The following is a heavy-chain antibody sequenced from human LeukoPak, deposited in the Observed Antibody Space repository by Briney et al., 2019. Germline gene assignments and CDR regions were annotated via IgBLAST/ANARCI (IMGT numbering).Heavy chain of an antibody. CDR3: ARDHRSGYDSRWFDP. V-gene: IGHV3-21*01. Sequence: GGSLRLSCAASGFTFSSHSMNWVRQAPGKGLEWVSSISSSSYIYYADSVKGRFTISGDNAKNSLYLQMNSLRAEDTAVYYCARDHRSGYDSRWFDPWGQGTLVTVSS. D-gene: IGHD5-12*01. CDR2: ISSSSYI. J-gene: IGHJ5*02. CDR1: GFTFSSHS.